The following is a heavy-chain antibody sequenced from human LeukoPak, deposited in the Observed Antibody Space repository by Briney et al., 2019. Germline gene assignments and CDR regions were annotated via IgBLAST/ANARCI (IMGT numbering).Heavy chain of an antibody. CDR2: LIPILATA. CDR1: GGTFSSYG. V-gene: IGHV1-69*05. CDR3: ARDLGVILAYHWFDS. D-gene: IGHD3-16*02. Sequence: ASVKVSCKASGGTFSSYGVSWVRQAPGQGLEWMGGLIPILATANYAQEIQGRVSINTNQSTSTAYMEMSSLRSQDTAVYYCARDLGVILAYHWFDSWGQGTLVTVSS. J-gene: IGHJ5*01.